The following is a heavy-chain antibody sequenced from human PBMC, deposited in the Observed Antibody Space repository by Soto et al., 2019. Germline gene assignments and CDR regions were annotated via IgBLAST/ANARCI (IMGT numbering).Heavy chain of an antibody. V-gene: IGHV3-74*03. Sequence: EVQLVESGGGLVQPGGSLKLSCAASGFTFGCCWMYWVRQAPGKGLVWVSRVNSDGSTTSYADSVKGRFTISRDNAKNTLFLQMNSLRAEDTAVYYCARINNGETPDYWGQGTLVTVSS. CDR1: GFTFGCCW. CDR3: ARINNGETPDY. J-gene: IGHJ4*02. D-gene: IGHD2-8*01. CDR2: VNSDGSTT.